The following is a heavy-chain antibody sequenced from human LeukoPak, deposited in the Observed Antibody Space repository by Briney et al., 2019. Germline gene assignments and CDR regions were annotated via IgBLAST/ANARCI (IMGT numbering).Heavy chain of an antibody. CDR2: MNPNSGNT. V-gene: IGHV1-8*01. J-gene: IGHJ4*02. Sequence: ASVKVSCKASGYTFTSYDINWVRQATGQGPEWMVWMNPNSGNTGYAQKFQGRVTMTRNTSISTAYMELSSLRSEDTAVYYCATYDFWSGEYDYWGQGTLVTVSS. CDR1: GYTFTSYD. CDR3: ATYDFWSGEYDY. D-gene: IGHD3-3*01.